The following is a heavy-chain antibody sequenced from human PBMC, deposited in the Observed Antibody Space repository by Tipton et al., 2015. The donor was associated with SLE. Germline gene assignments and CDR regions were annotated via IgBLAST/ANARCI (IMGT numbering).Heavy chain of an antibody. V-gene: IGHV3-30-3*01. Sequence: SLRLSCAASGFTFSSYAMHWVRQAPGKGLEWVAVISYDGSNKYYADSVKGRFTISRDNSENTLYLQMNSLRAEDTAVYYCARDQHYYDSSGSLNYWGQGTLVTVSS. D-gene: IGHD3-22*01. J-gene: IGHJ4*02. CDR2: ISYDGSNK. CDR1: GFTFSSYA. CDR3: ARDQHYYDSSGSLNY.